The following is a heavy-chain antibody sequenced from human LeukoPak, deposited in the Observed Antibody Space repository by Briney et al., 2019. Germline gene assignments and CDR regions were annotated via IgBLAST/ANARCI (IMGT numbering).Heavy chain of an antibody. D-gene: IGHD5-12*01. CDR2: ISYDGSNQ. CDR1: GFTFSSYA. CDR3: ARVGGASIVAIPTSYFDY. J-gene: IGHJ4*02. Sequence: QAGGSLRLSCAASGFTFSSYAMHWVRQAPDKGLEWVAVISYDGSNQYYADSVRGRFTVSRDNSKNTLYLQMNSLRAEDTAIFYCARVGGASIVAIPTSYFDYWGQGTLVTVSS. V-gene: IGHV3-30-3*01.